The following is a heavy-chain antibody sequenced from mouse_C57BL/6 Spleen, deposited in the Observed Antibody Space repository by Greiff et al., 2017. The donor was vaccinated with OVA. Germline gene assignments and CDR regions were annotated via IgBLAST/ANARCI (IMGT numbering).Heavy chain of an antibody. Sequence: VKLMESGPGLVAPSQSLSITCTVSGFSLTSYAISWVRQPPGKGLEWLGVIWSGGGTNYNSALKSRLSISKDNSKSQVFLKMNSLQTDDTARYDCARNDYYAMDYGGQGAAVTVS. CDR3: ARNDYYAMDY. CDR1: GFSLTSYA. J-gene: IGHJ4*01. CDR2: IWSGGGT. V-gene: IGHV2-9-1*01.